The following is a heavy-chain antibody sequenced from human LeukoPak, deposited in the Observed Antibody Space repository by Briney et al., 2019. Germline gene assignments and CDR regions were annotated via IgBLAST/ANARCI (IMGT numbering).Heavy chain of an antibody. J-gene: IGHJ2*01. V-gene: IGHV4-34*01. CDR1: GGSFSGYY. Sequence: SETLSLTCAVYGGSFSGYYWSWIRQPPGKGLEWIGEINHSGSTNYNPSLKSRVTISVDTSKDQFSLKLSSVTAADTAVYYCAGDDYYDSSGYYYGWGRGTLVTVSS. CDR2: INHSGST. D-gene: IGHD3-22*01. CDR3: AGDDYYDSSGYYYG.